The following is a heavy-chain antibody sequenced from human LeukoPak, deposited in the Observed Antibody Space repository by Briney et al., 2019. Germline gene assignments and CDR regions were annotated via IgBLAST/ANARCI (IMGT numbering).Heavy chain of an antibody. Sequence: GGSLRLSCAASGFTFSDYYMSWIRQPPGKGLEWVSYISSSGSTIYYADSVKGRFTTSRDNAKNSLYLQMNSLRAEDTAVYYCARDVGAVPAAIYYYYMDVWGKGTTVTVSS. CDR3: ARDVGAVPAAIYYYYMDV. V-gene: IGHV3-11*01. J-gene: IGHJ6*03. CDR1: GFTFSDYY. CDR2: ISSSGSTI. D-gene: IGHD2-2*01.